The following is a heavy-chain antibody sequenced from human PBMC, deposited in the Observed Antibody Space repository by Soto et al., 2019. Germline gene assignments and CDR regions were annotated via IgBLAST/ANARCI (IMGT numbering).Heavy chain of an antibody. CDR3: AGPYSGSPNYPFDV. CDR2: IYPSDSHA. V-gene: IGHV5-51*01. Sequence: GESLKISCKGSGYSFTNYWVAWVRQVPGKGLEWMGIIYPSDSHAIYSPSFQGQVTMSADKSISTAYLQWSSLKASDTAMYYCAGPYSGSPNYPFDVWGQGTMVTVSS. J-gene: IGHJ3*01. D-gene: IGHD1-26*01. CDR1: GYSFTNYW.